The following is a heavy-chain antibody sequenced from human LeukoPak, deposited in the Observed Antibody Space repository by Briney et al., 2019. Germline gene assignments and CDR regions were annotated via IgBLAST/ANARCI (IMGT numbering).Heavy chain of an antibody. J-gene: IGHJ4*02. V-gene: IGHV3-23*01. CDR2: ISGGGTST. CDR1: GFTFRSYG. CDR3: ANEYFDY. Sequence: PGGSLRLSCAASGFTFRSYGMRWVRQAPGKGLEWVSAISGGGTSTYYADSVKGRFTISGDTSKNTLYLQMNSLRVEDTAVYYCANEYFDYWGQGTLVTVSS.